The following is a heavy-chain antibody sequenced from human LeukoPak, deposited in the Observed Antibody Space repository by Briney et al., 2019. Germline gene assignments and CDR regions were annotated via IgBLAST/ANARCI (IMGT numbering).Heavy chain of an antibody. CDR1: GFTFSDYA. CDR2: IRSKAYGGTT. J-gene: IGHJ4*02. D-gene: IGHD3-10*01. V-gene: IGHV3-49*04. CDR3: TRDQTYYYGSGSYRY. Sequence: GGSLRLSCTASGFTFSDYALSWVRQAPGKGLEWVSFIRSKAYGGTTEYAASVKGRFTISRDDSNSIAYVQMNSLKIEDTAVYYCTRDQTYYYGSGSYRYWGQGTLVTVSS.